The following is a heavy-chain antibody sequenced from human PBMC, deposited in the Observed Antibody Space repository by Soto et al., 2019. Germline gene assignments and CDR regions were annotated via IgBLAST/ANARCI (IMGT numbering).Heavy chain of an antibody. Sequence: GGSLRLSCAASGFTFSSYGMHWVRQAPGKGLEWVAVIWYDGSNKYYADSVKGRFTISRDNSKNTLYLQMNSLRAEDTAVYYFARDLYEYSYGRDDAFDIWGQGTMVTVSS. CDR3: ARDLYEYSYGRDDAFDI. V-gene: IGHV3-33*01. CDR1: GFTFSSYG. J-gene: IGHJ3*02. CDR2: IWYDGSNK. D-gene: IGHD5-18*01.